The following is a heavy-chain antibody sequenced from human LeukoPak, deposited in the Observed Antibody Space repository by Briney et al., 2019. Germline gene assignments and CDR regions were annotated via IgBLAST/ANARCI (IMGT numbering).Heavy chain of an antibody. CDR1: GFSLKTYN. Sequence: GGSPRLSCAASGFSLKTYNMNWVRQAPGKGLEWVSSMTSSRYIYYADSVKGRFTISRDDANNLVFLQMHSLRAEDTAIYYCTRDQFFDYDNDDAFDVWGQGTKVIVSS. CDR3: TRDQFFDYDNDDAFDV. D-gene: IGHD3-22*01. V-gene: IGHV3-21*04. CDR2: MTSSRYI. J-gene: IGHJ3*01.